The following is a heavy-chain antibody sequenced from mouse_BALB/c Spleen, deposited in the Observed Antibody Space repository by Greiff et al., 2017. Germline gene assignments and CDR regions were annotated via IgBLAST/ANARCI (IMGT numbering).Heavy chain of an antibody. CDR1: GYTFTSYT. CDR3: ARDGNYVPYAMDY. V-gene: IGHV1-4*01. Sequence: VQLQQSGAELARPGASVKMSCKASGYTFTSYTMHWVKQRPGQGMEWIGYINPSSGYTNYNQKFKDKATLTADKSSSTAYMQLSSLTSEDSAVYYCARDGNYVPYAMDYWGQGTSVTVSS. CDR2: INPSSGYT. D-gene: IGHD2-1*01. J-gene: IGHJ4*01.